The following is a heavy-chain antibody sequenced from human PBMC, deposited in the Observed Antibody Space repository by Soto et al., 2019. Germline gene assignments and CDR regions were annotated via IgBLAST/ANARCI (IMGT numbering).Heavy chain of an antibody. Sequence: PSETLSLTCTVSGGSISSSSYYWGWIRQPPGKGLEWIGSIYYSGSTYYNPSLKSRVTISVDTSKNQFSLKLSSVTAADTAVYYCARNLKKATEYFDYWGQGTLVTVYS. J-gene: IGHJ4*02. V-gene: IGHV4-39*01. CDR3: ARNLKKATEYFDY. CDR1: GGSISSSSYY. D-gene: IGHD5-12*01. CDR2: IYYSGST.